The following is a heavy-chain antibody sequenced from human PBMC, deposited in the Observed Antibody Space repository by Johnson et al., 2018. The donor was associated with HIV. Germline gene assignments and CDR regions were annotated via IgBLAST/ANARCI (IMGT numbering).Heavy chain of an antibody. V-gene: IGHV3-33*06. J-gene: IGHJ3*02. CDR1: GCTFSSYG. CDR2: IWYDGSNQ. Sequence: VQLVESGGGVVQPGRSLRLSCAASGCTFSSYGMHWVRQAPGKGLEWVAVIWYDGSNQYYADSVKGRFTISRDNSKNTLYLQMNSLRAEDTAVYYCAKEQWFGELFSAFDIWGQGTMVTVSS. CDR3: AKEQWFGELFSAFDI. D-gene: IGHD3-10*01.